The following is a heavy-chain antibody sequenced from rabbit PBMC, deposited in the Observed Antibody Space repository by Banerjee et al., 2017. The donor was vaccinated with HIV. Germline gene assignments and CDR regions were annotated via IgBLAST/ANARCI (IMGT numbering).Heavy chain of an antibody. CDR2: IDAGSSGST. CDR1: GFDFSSNA. J-gene: IGHJ4*01. D-gene: IGHD6-1*01. V-gene: IGHV1S45*01. CDR3: VGDGYSYGDYGYGL. Sequence: QEQLVESGGGLVQPEGSLTLTCKASGFDFSSNAMCWVRQAPGKGLEWIACIDAGSSGSTYYASWAKGRFTISKTSSTTVTLQMTSLTAADTATYFCVGDGYSYGDYGYGLWGPGTLVTVS.